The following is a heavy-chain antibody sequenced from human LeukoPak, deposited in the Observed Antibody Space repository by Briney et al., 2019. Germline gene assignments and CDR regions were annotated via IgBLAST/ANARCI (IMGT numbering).Heavy chain of an antibody. CDR3: AREELTGTRMFDC. CDR2: IYYSGST. V-gene: IGHV4-30-4*01. J-gene: IGHJ4*02. CDR1: GCSISSGDYY. D-gene: IGHD7-27*01. Sequence: PSETLSLTCTVSGCSISSGDYYWSWIRQPPGKGLEWIGCIYYSGSTYYNPSLKSQVTISVDTSKNQFSLKLSSVTAADTAVYYCAREELTGTRMFDCWGQGTLVTVSS.